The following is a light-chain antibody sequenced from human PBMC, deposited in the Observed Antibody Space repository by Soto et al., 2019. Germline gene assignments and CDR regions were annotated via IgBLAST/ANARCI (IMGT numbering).Light chain of an antibody. Sequence: QSALTQPRSVSGSPGQSVTISCTGTSSDVGGYNYVSWYQQHQGKAPKLMIYDVSKRPSGVPDRFSGSKSGNTASLTISGLQADDEADYYCCSYAGSYTFVFGGGTQLTVL. CDR1: SSDVGGYNY. CDR3: CSYAGSYTFV. V-gene: IGLV2-11*01. J-gene: IGLJ2*01. CDR2: DVS.